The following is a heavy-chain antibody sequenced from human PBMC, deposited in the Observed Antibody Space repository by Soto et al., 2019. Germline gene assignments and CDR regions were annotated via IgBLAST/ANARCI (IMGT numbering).Heavy chain of an antibody. CDR3: AREILSPDFYFHGMDV. Sequence: QGQLVQSGAEVKKPGASEKVSCKASGYTFTSYGISWVRQAPGQGLEWMGWISAKKGNTKYAQKFQGRVTMTTDTSTSTVYMELRSLRSDDTAVYYCAREILSPDFYFHGMDVWGQGTTVTVSS. V-gene: IGHV1-18*04. J-gene: IGHJ6*02. CDR2: ISAKKGNT. D-gene: IGHD2-15*01. CDR1: GYTFTSYG.